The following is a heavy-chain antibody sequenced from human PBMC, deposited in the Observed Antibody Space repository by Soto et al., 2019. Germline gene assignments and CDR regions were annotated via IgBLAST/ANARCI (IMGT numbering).Heavy chain of an antibody. CDR3: ARDDDYPDNGFDY. V-gene: IGHV3-33*01. D-gene: IGHD4-17*01. CDR2: ILNDASGH. Sequence: QVQLVESGGGVVQPGTSLRLSCAASGFTFSRHGMHWVRQTPGKGLEWLAVILNDASGHWYADSVKGRFTISRDNFENTLYLQMNGLRLEDTAMCCCARDDDYPDNGFDYWGQGTLVTVSS. J-gene: IGHJ4*02. CDR1: GFTFSRHG.